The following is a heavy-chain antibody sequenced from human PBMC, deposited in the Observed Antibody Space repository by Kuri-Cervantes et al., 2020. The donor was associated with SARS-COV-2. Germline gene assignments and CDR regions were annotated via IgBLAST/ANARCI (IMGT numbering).Heavy chain of an antibody. V-gene: IGHV3-30*01. J-gene: IGHJ4*02. CDR2: ISYDGSNK. Sequence: GESLKISCAASGFTFSSYAMHWVRQAPGKGLEWVAVISYDGSNKYYADSVKGRFTISRDNSKNTLYLQMNSLRAEDTAVYYCAKAIPKEQWLIQYWGQGTLVTVSS. CDR1: GFTFSSYA. CDR3: AKAIPKEQWLIQY. D-gene: IGHD6-19*01.